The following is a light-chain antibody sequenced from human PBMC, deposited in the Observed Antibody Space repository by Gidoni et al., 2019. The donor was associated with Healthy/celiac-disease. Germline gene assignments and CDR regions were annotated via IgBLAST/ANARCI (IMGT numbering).Light chain of an antibody. CDR1: SSYVGGYNY. J-gene: IGLJ2*01. CDR2: EFS. CDR3: SSYTSSSTRVV. Sequence: QSALTQPASVSGSPGQSITISCTGTSSYVGGYNYVSWYQQHPGKAPKLMIYEFSNRPSGVSNRFSGSKSGNTASLTISGLQAEDEADYYCSSYTSSSTRVVFGGGTKLTVL. V-gene: IGLV2-14*01.